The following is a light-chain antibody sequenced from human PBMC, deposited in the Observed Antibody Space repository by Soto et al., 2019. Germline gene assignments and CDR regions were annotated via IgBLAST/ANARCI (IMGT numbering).Light chain of an antibody. CDR2: GAS. V-gene: IGKV3-15*01. CDR3: QQYNNRPPET. CDR1: QSVNSN. Sequence: EIVLTQSPATLSVSPGERATLSCRASQSVNSNLAWYPKNPGQAPRILTYGASTRVAGIPARFSGIGSGTEFGLTISSLQSEDFAVYYCQQYNNRPPETFGQGTKLEIK. J-gene: IGKJ2*01.